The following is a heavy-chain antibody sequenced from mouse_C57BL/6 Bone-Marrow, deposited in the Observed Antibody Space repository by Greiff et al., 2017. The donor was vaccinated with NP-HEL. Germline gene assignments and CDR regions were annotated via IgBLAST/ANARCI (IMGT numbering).Heavy chain of an antibody. J-gene: IGHJ3*01. Sequence: VQLQQSGAELVRPGTSVKMSCKASGYTFTNYWITWVKQRPGQGLEWIGDIYPGSGSTNYNEKFKSKATLTVDTSSSTAYMQLSSLTSEDSAVYYCARSRRLLRGFAYWGQGTLVTVSA. V-gene: IGHV1-55*01. D-gene: IGHD2-3*01. CDR2: IYPGSGST. CDR3: ARSRRLLRGFAY. CDR1: GYTFTNYW.